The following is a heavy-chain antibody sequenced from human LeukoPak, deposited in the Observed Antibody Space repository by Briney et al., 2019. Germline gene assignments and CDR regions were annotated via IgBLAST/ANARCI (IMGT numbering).Heavy chain of an antibody. CDR1: GFTFDDYA. Sequence: GRSLRLXCAASGFTFDDYAMHWVRQAPGKGLEWVSGISWNSGSIGYADSVKGRFTISRDNAKNSLYLQMNSLRAEDMALYYCAKDSMGSISPLGGFDPWGQGTLVTVSS. CDR2: ISWNSGSI. D-gene: IGHD3-10*01. CDR3: AKDSMGSISPLGGFDP. V-gene: IGHV3-9*03. J-gene: IGHJ5*02.